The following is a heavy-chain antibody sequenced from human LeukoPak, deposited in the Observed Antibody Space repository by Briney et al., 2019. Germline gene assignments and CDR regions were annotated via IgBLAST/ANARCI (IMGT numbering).Heavy chain of an antibody. CDR3: ARDRDTIFGVAVDAFDI. CDR1: GFTFSSYA. V-gene: IGHV3-30-3*01. Sequence: GGSLRLSCAASGFTFSSYAMHWVRQAPGKGLEWVAVISYDGSNKYYADSVKGRFTISRDNAKNSLYLQMNSLRAEDTAVYYCARDRDTIFGVAVDAFDIWGQGTMVTVSS. CDR2: ISYDGSNK. J-gene: IGHJ3*02. D-gene: IGHD3-3*01.